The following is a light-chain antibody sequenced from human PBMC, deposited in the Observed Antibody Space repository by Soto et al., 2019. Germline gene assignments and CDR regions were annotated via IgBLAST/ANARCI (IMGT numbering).Light chain of an antibody. CDR3: AAWDDSLSANWV. V-gene: IGLV1-47*01. J-gene: IGLJ3*02. CDR1: SSNIGSNY. CDR2: RNN. Sequence: QSVLTQPPSASGTPGQRVTISCSRSSSNIGSNYVYWYQQLPGTAPKLLIYRNNQRPSGVPDRFSGSKSGTSASLAISGLRSEDEADYYCAAWDDSLSANWVFGGGTKLTVL.